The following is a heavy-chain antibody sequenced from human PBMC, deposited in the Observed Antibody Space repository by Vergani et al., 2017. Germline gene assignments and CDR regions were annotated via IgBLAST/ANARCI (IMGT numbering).Heavy chain of an antibody. D-gene: IGHD3-3*01. V-gene: IGHV1-69*01. CDR3: ARGRVLRFLEWLPHDYYYXMDV. CDR2: IIPIFGTA. CDR1: GGTFSSYA. J-gene: IGHJ6*03. Sequence: QVQLVQSGAEVKKPGSSVKVSCKASGGTFSSYAISWVRQAPGQGLEWMGGIIPIFGTANYAQKFQGRVTITADESTSTAYMELSSLRSEDTAVYYCARGRVLRFLEWLPHDYYYXMDVWGKGTTVTVSS.